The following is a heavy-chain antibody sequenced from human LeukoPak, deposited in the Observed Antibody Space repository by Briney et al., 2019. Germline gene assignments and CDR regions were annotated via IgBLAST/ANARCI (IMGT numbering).Heavy chain of an antibody. V-gene: IGHV3-7*04. CDR3: ARGQWLKFDAFDI. CDR2: IKQDGSEK. CDR1: GFTFSSYW. D-gene: IGHD6-19*01. J-gene: IGHJ3*02. Sequence: GGSLRLSCAASGFTFSSYWMTWVRQAPGKGLEWVANIKQDGSEKYHVDSVKGRFTISRDNAKNSLYLYMNSLRAEDTAVYYCARGQWLKFDAFDIWGQGTLITVSS.